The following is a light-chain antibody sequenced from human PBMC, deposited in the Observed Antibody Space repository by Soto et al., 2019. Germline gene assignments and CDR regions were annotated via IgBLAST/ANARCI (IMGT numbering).Light chain of an antibody. Sequence: EIVMTQSPATLSVSPGERATLSCRASQSVSSNLAWYQQKPGPAPRLLIYGASTRATGIPARFSGSGSGTEFPLTISSLQSEHFAVYYCQQYNTWAFTFGQGTKLEIK. CDR3: QQYNTWAFT. V-gene: IGKV3-15*01. CDR2: GAS. CDR1: QSVSSN. J-gene: IGKJ2*01.